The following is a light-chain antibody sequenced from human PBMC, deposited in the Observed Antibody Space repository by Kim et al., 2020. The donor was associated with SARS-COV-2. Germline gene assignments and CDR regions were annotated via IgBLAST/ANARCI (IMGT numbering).Light chain of an antibody. CDR3: QSYDNDNHGV. CDR2: GDD. CDR1: SGSIASKY. V-gene: IGLV6-57*03. J-gene: IGLJ3*02. Sequence: KTVSISGTRSSGSIASKYVQWYHRRPGSAPTTLIYGDDQRPSGVPDRFSASIDTSSNSASLIISGLKTEDEADYYCQSYDNDNHGVFGGGTQLTVL.